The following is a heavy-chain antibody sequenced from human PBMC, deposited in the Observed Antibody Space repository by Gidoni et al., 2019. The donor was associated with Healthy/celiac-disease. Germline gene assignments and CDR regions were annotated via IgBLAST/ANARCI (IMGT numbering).Heavy chain of an antibody. J-gene: IGHJ4*02. D-gene: IGHD1-7*01. Sequence: EVQLVESGGGLVMPGGSLRLSCAPSGFPFCDVWMTWVRQAPGKGLECVGRIKSKTDGGTTDYAAPVKGRFTISRDDSKSTLYLQMNSLRTEDTAVYYCTTETLNYGSGGYWGQGTLVTVSS. CDR2: IKSKTDGGTT. CDR1: GFPFCDVW. V-gene: IGHV3-15*01. CDR3: TTETLNYGSGGY.